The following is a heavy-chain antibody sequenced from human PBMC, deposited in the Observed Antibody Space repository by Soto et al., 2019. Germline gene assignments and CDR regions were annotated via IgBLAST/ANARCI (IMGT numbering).Heavy chain of an antibody. CDR1: GFTFSNAW. CDR2: IKSKTDGGTT. D-gene: IGHD6-13*01. Sequence: PGGSLRLSCAASGFTFSNAWMSWVRQAPGKGLEWVGRIKSKTDGGTTDYAAPVKGRFTISRDDSKNTLYLQMNSLKTEDTAVYYCTTDGPTFLYSSSWYWFGGDAFDIWGQGTMVTVSS. V-gene: IGHV3-15*01. CDR3: TTDGPTFLYSSSWYWFGGDAFDI. J-gene: IGHJ3*02.